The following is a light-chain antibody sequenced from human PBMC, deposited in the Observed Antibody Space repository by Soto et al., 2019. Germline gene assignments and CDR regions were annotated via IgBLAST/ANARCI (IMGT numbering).Light chain of an antibody. CDR1: NTDVGHDKF. J-gene: IGLJ3*02. CDR3: GSYTTSETWV. Sequence: QSALTQPASVSGSPGQSITITCTGSNTDVGHDKFVSWYQQHPGKAPKLMIYDVSRRPSGISDRFSGSKSGNTASLTISGLQAEDEADYYCGSYTTSETWVFGGGTKLTVL. V-gene: IGLV2-14*01. CDR2: DVS.